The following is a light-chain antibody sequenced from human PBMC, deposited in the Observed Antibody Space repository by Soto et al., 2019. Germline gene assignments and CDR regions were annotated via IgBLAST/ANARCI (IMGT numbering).Light chain of an antibody. Sequence: EIVLTQSPGTLSLSPGERATLSCRASQSVSSSYLAWYQQKPGQAPRLLIYGASSRATGIPDRFSGSGSGTDFTLTISRLEPEDFAVYYCHQYGSSPRTFGQGT. V-gene: IGKV3-20*01. CDR3: HQYGSSPRT. CDR1: QSVSSSY. J-gene: IGKJ1*01. CDR2: GAS.